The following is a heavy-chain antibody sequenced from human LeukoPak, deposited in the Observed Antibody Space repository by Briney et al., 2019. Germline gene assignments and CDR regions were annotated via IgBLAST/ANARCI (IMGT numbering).Heavy chain of an antibody. V-gene: IGHV1-69*05. D-gene: IGHD2-8*01. J-gene: IGHJ4*02. CDR3: ASGTVLMVYAISY. Sequence: GASVKLSCKASGGTFSSYAISWVRQAPGQGLEWMGRIIPIFGTANYAQKFQGRVTITTDESTSTDYMELSSMRSEDTAVYYCASGTVLMVYAISYWGQGTLVTVSS. CDR2: IIPIFGTA. CDR1: GGTFSSYA.